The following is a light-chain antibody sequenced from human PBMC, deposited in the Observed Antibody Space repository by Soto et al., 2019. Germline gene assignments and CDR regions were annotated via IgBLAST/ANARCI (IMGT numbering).Light chain of an antibody. V-gene: IGKV3-15*01. J-gene: IGKJ1*01. Sequence: EIVMTQSPATLSVSPGERATLSCRASQSVSSNLAWYQQKPGQAPRLLIYGASTRATGIPARFSGSGSGTECSLTISSLQSEDFDVYYCQQYSNWWTFGQGTQVEIK. CDR2: GAS. CDR1: QSVSSN. CDR3: QQYSNWWT.